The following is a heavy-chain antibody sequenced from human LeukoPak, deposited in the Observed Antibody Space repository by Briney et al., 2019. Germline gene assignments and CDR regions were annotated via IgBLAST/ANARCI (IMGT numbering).Heavy chain of an antibody. J-gene: IGHJ5*02. D-gene: IGHD1-26*01. CDR3: ARHEYSGSYYGLSWFDP. CDR2: XXYSGST. V-gene: IGHV4-39*01. CDR1: SIXXXGXX. Sequence: SIXXXGXXXXWIRQPPGKXXXXXASXXYSGSTYYNPSLKSRVTISVDTSKSQLSLKLSSLTAADTAVYYCARHEYSGSYYGLSWFDPWGQGTLVTVSS.